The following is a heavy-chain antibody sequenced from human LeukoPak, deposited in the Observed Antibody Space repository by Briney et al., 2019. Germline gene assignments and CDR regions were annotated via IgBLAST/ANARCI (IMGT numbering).Heavy chain of an antibody. J-gene: IGHJ4*02. CDR2: ISYDGSNK. Sequence: GGSLRLSCAASGFTFSNYAMHRVRQAPGKGLEWVAVISYDGSNKYYADSVKGRFTISRDNSKNTLYLQMNSLRAEDTAVYYCARSITIFGVVIGDWFDYWGQGTLVTVSS. D-gene: IGHD3-3*01. CDR1: GFTFSNYA. V-gene: IGHV3-30-3*01. CDR3: ARSITIFGVVIGDWFDY.